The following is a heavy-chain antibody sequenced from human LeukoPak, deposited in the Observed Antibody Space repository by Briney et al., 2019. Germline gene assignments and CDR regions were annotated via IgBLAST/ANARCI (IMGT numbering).Heavy chain of an antibody. CDR2: ISAYNGNT. CDR1: GYTFTSYG. D-gene: IGHD6-13*01. J-gene: IGHJ4*02. Sequence: ASVKVSCKASGYTFTSYGISWVRQAPGQGLEWMGWISAYNGNTNYAQKLQGRVTMTTDTSTSTAYMELRSLRSDDTAVYYCARDLEIAAAGTVDYWGQGTLVTVSS. V-gene: IGHV1-18*01. CDR3: ARDLEIAAAGTVDY.